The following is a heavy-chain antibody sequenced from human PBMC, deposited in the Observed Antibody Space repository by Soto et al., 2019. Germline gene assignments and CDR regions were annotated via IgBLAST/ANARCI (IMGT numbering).Heavy chain of an antibody. CDR3: ARDRSYCSSTSCYEANI. Sequence: PSETLSLTCTVSGGSISGGGYYWSWIRQHPGKGLEWIGYIYYSGSTYYNPSLKSRVTISVDTSKNQFSLKLSSVTAADTAVYYCARDRSYCSSTSCYEANIWGQGTMVTVSS. V-gene: IGHV4-31*03. CDR2: IYYSGST. J-gene: IGHJ3*02. D-gene: IGHD2-2*01. CDR1: GGSISGGGYY.